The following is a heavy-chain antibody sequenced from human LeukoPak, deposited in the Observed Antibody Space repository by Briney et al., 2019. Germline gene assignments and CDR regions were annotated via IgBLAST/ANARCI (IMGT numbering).Heavy chain of an antibody. CDR2: ISAYNGNT. CDR1: GYTFTSYG. D-gene: IGHD6-19*01. V-gene: IGHV1-18*01. CDR3: ARDPNSSGWPSYFDY. Sequence: ASVKVTCKASGYTFTSYGISWVRQAPGQGLEWMGWISAYNGNTNYAQKLQGRVTMTTDTSTSTAYMELRSLRSDDTAVHYCARDPNSSGWPSYFDYWGQGTLVTVSS. J-gene: IGHJ4*02.